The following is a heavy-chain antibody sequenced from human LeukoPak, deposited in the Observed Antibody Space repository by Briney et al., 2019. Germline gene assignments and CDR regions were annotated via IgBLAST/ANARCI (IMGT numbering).Heavy chain of an antibody. CDR1: GGSISSGGHY. CDR2: IHYSGST. D-gene: IGHD5-12*01. CDR3: ARASSYSGYDAYYFEY. Sequence: SETLSLTCTVSGGSISSGGHYWSWIRQHPGKGLEWIGYIHYSGSTYYNASLKCRVTISVDTSKNQLSLKLSSVTAADTAVYYCARASSYSGYDAYYFEYWGQGTLVTVSS. V-gene: IGHV4-31*03. J-gene: IGHJ4*02.